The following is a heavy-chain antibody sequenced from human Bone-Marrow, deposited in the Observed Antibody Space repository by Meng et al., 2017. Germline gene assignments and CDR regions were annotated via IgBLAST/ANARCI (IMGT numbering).Heavy chain of an antibody. J-gene: IGHJ4*02. CDR2: IWYDGGNT. D-gene: IGHD1-7*01. Sequence: GESLKISCAASGFTFSSYGMHWVRQAPGKGLEWVAVIWYDGGNTYYADSVKGRFTISRDNSRNTLYLQMNSLRAEDTAVYYCTKETTSRYFDYWGQGTLVTVSS. CDR1: GFTFSSYG. V-gene: IGHV3-33*06. CDR3: TKETTSRYFDY.